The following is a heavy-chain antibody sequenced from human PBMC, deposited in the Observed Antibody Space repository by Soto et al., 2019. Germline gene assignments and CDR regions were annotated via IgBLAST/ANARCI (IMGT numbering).Heavy chain of an antibody. J-gene: IGHJ4*02. CDR3: ATAEVDY. CDR2: MNSDGSST. CDR1: GFTFSSYE. Sequence: EVQLVESGGGLVQPGGSLRLSCAASGFTFSSYEMNWVRQAPGKGLEWVSRMNSDGSSTNYADSVKGRFTVSRDNAKDTLYLQMNSLRAEDTAVYYCATAEVDYWGPGTLVTVSS. V-gene: IGHV3-74*02.